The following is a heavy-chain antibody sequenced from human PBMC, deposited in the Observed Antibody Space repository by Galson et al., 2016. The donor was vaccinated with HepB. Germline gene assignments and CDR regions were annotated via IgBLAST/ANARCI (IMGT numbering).Heavy chain of an antibody. J-gene: IGHJ4*02. Sequence: SLRLSCAASGFTVRTNYMNWVRQAPGKGLEWVSVIYGGGTTYYADSVEGRFTISRDNSTNTVHLQMNSRRVDDTAVYYCARDLGDWGQGTLVTVSA. V-gene: IGHV3-53*01. CDR2: IYGGGTT. CDR3: ARDLGD. CDR1: GFTVRTNY.